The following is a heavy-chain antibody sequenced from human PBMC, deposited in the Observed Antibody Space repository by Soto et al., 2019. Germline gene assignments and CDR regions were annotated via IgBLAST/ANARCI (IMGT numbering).Heavy chain of an antibody. CDR1: GGSFSVYY. CDR3: ARGGDYGSGSYHDY. Sequence: SETLSLTCAVYGGSFSVYYWSWIRQPPGKGLEWIGEINHSGSTNYNPSLKSRVTISVDTSKNQFSLKLSSVTAADTAVYYCARGGDYGSGSYHDYWGQGTLVTVSS. J-gene: IGHJ4*02. V-gene: IGHV4-34*01. D-gene: IGHD3-10*01. CDR2: INHSGST.